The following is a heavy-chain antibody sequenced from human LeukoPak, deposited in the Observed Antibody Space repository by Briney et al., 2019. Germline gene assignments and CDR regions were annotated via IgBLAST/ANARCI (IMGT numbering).Heavy chain of an antibody. CDR1: GGSFSGYY. J-gene: IGHJ4*02. V-gene: IGHV4-34*01. CDR2: INHSGST. CDR3: ARGLRNYGNDY. Sequence: SETLSLTCAVYGGSFSGYYWSWIRQPSGKGLEWIGEINHSGSTNYNPSLKSRVTISVDTSKNQFSLKLSSVTAADTAVYYCARGLRNYGNDYWGQGTLVTVSS. D-gene: IGHD4-17*01.